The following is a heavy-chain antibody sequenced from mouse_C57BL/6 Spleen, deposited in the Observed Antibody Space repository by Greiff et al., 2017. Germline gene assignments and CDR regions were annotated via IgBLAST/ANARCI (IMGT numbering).Heavy chain of an antibody. CDR3: ATYGSSKYYYAMDY. CDR2: IWGDGST. CDR1: GFSLTSYG. D-gene: IGHD1-1*01. J-gene: IGHJ4*01. Sequence: VKLVESGPGLVAPSQSLSITCTVSGFSLTSYGVSWVRQPPGKGLEWLGVIWGDGSTNYHSALISRLSISKDNSKSQVFLKLNSLQTDDTATYYCATYGSSKYYYAMDYWGQGTSVTVSS. V-gene: IGHV2-3*01.